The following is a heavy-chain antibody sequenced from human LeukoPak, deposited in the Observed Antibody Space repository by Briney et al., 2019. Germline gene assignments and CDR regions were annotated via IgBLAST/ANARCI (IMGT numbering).Heavy chain of an antibody. J-gene: IGHJ5*02. Sequence: SETLSLTCTVSGGSISSYYWSWIRQPPGKGLEWIGYIYYSGSTSYNPSLKSRVTISVDTSKNQFSLKLSSVTAADTAVYYCARTLLGSRAPGRWFDPWGQGTLVTVSS. CDR2: IYYSGST. D-gene: IGHD7-27*01. CDR3: ARTLLGSRAPGRWFDP. CDR1: GGSISSYY. V-gene: IGHV4-59*01.